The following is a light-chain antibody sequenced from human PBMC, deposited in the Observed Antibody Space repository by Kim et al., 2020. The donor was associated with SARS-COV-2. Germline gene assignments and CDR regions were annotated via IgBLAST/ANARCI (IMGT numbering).Light chain of an antibody. CDR1: QNVNNH. Sequence: ASVGDRVTITCRASQNVNNHLVWLQQKPGEAPKSLIYAASSLQSGVPTRFSGSGSGTDFTLTISSLLPEDFATYYCQQNRAYPLTVGGGTKVDIK. J-gene: IGKJ4*01. CDR3: QQNRAYPLT. V-gene: IGKV1-16*01. CDR2: AAS.